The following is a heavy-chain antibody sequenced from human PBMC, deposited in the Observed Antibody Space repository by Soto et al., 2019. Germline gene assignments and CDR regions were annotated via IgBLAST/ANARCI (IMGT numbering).Heavy chain of an antibody. CDR1: GYTFTSYA. Sequence: RASVKVSCKASGYTFTSYAMHWVRQAPGQRLEWMGWIDAGNGNTKYSQKFQGRVTIIRDTSASTAYMELSSLRSEDTAVYYCAKENTIFGVVYGMDVWGQGTTVTSP. D-gene: IGHD3-3*01. V-gene: IGHV1-3*01. CDR2: IDAGNGNT. CDR3: AKENTIFGVVYGMDV. J-gene: IGHJ6*02.